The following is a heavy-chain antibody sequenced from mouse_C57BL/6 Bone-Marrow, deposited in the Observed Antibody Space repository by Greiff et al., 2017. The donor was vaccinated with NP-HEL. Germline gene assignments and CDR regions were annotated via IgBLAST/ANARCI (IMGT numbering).Heavy chain of an antibody. J-gene: IGHJ1*03. CDR2: IYPGDGDT. D-gene: IGHD1-1*01. CDR3: ARNGSSYYWYFDG. Sequence: QVQLQQSGAELVKPGASVKISCKASGYAFSSYWMNWVKQRPGKGLEWIGQIYPGDGDTNYNGKFKGKATLTADKSSSTAYMQLSSLTSEDSAVYFCARNGSSYYWYFDGWGTGTTVTVSS. V-gene: IGHV1-80*01. CDR1: GYAFSSYW.